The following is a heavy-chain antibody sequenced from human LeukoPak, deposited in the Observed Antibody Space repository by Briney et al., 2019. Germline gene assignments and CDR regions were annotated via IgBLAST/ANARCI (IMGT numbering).Heavy chain of an antibody. CDR3: LFASGSYYTAFHY. J-gene: IGHJ4*02. Sequence: GGSLRLSCAASGFGFSDYWMHWVRQVPGRGPVWVSHISIDGSYTNYADSVKGRFTISRDNAKNTLYLEMNSLRAEDTAVYYCLFASGSYYTAFHYWGPGTLVTVSS. V-gene: IGHV3-74*01. CDR2: ISIDGSYT. CDR1: GFGFSDYW. D-gene: IGHD3-10*01.